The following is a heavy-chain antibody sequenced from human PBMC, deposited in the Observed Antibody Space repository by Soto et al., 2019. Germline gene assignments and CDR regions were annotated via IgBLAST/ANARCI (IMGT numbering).Heavy chain of an antibody. J-gene: IGHJ5*02. Sequence: PSETLSLTCAVSGGSINSSNWWSWVRQPPGKGLEWIGEIHHSGSTNYNPSLKSRVTISVDKSKNQFSLKLSSVTAADTAVYYCASYSHGSPFDPWGKGTLVTVSS. CDR1: GGSINSSNW. V-gene: IGHV4-4*02. CDR2: IHHSGST. D-gene: IGHD1-26*01. CDR3: ASYSHGSPFDP.